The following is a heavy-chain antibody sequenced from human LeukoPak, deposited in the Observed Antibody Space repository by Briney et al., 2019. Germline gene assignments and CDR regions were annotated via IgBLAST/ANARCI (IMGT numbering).Heavy chain of an antibody. CDR3: AKDRGSSGSYYTFDY. V-gene: IGHV3-9*01. CDR1: GFTFDDYA. J-gene: IGHJ4*02. CDR2: ISWNSGSI. Sequence: GRSLRLSCAASGFTFDDYAMHWVRQAPGKGLEWVSGISWNSGSIGYADSVKGRFTISRDNAKNSLYLQMNSLRAEDTALYYCAKDRGSSGSYYTFDYWGQGTLVTVSS. D-gene: IGHD3-10*01.